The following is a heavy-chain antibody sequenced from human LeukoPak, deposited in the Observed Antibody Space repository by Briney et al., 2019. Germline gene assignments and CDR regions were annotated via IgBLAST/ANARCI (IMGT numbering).Heavy chain of an antibody. CDR1: VDSISSYY. J-gene: IGHJ6*04. V-gene: IGHV4-4*07. Sequence: PSETLSLTCTVSVDSISSYYWSWIRQPAGKGLEWLGRIYTSGSTNYNPSLKSRVTMSVDTSKNKFSLKLSSVTAADTAVYYCARERSRVWFGGDVWGKGTTVTVSS. D-gene: IGHD3-10*01. CDR2: IYTSGST. CDR3: ARERSRVWFGGDV.